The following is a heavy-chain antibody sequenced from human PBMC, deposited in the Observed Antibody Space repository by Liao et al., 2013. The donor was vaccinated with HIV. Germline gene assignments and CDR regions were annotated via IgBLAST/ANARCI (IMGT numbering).Heavy chain of an antibody. J-gene: IGHJ6*03. CDR3: ARDWGGLSYYYYYYMDV. V-gene: IGHV4-39*07. D-gene: IGHD7-27*01. CDR2: IYYSGST. Sequence: QLQLQESGPGLVKPSETLSLTCTVSGGSISSSSYYWGWIRQPPGKGLEWIGSIYYSGSTYYNPSLKSRVTISVDTSKNQFSLKLSSVTAADTAVYYCARDWGGLSYYYYYYMDVWGKGTTVTVSS. CDR1: GGSISSSSYY.